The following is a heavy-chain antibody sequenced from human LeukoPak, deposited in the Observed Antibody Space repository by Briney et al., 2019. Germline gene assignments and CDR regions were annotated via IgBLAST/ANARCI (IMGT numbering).Heavy chain of an antibody. CDR3: ARISAGRYGMDV. Sequence: TLSLTCTVSGGSVTSGGYYWSWIRQHPGKGLEWIGYVYYTASTYYNPSLKSRVTISPDTSKNQFSLKVSSVTAADTAVYYCARISAGRYGMDVWGQGTTVTVSS. J-gene: IGHJ6*02. CDR2: VYYTAST. D-gene: IGHD6-6*01. CDR1: GGSVTSGGYY. V-gene: IGHV4-31*03.